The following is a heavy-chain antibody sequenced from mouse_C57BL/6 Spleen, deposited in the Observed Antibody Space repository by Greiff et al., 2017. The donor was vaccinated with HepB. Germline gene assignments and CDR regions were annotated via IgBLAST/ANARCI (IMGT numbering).Heavy chain of an antibody. D-gene: IGHD1-1*02. J-gene: IGHJ3*01. CDR2: IHPNSGST. Sequence: QVQLKQPGAELVKPGASVKLSCKASGYTFTSYWMHWVKQRPGQGLEWIGMIHPNSGSTNYNEKFKSKATLTVDKSSSTAYMQLSSLTSEDSAVYYCAREGVAWFAYWGQGTLVTVSA. CDR1: GYTFTSYW. CDR3: AREGVAWFAY. V-gene: IGHV1-64*01.